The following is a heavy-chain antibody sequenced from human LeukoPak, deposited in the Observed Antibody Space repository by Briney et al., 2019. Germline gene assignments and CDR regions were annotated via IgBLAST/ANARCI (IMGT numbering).Heavy chain of an antibody. CDR2: IYSGGNT. V-gene: IGHV4-39*01. D-gene: IGHD3-22*01. CDR3: ARWITTYLFDP. J-gene: IGHJ5*02. Sequence: PSETLSLTCSVSGGSIDSAYYYWGWLRQPPGKGLEWIASIYSGGNTYYNPSLRSRATISRDTSKNQFSLKLSSVTAADTAVYYCARWITTYLFDPWGQGTLVTVSS. CDR1: GGSIDSAYYY.